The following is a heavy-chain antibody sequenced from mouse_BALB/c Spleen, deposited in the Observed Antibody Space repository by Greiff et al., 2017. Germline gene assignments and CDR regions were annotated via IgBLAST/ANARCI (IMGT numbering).Heavy chain of an antibody. V-gene: IGHV5-6-3*01. CDR1: GFTFSSYG. Sequence: EVQVVESGGGLVQPGGSLKLSCAASGFTFSSYGMSWVRQTPDKRLELVATINSNGGSTYYPDSVKGRFTISRDNAKNTLYLQMSSLKSEDTAMYYCARDGGLRPSWFAYWGQGTLVTVSA. D-gene: IGHD2-4*01. J-gene: IGHJ3*01. CDR2: INSNGGST. CDR3: ARDGGLRPSWFAY.